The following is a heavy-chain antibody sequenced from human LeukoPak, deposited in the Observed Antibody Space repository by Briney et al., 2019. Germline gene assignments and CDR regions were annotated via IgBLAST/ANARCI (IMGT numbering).Heavy chain of an antibody. J-gene: IGHJ3*02. CDR2: IYYSGST. CDR1: GGSISSYY. V-gene: IGHV4-59*01. CDR3: ARYYSSSWYLNAFDI. D-gene: IGHD6-13*01. Sequence: SETLSLTCTVSGGSISSYYWSWIRQPPGKGLEWIGYIYYSGSTNYNPSLKSRVTISVDTSKNQFSLKLSSVTAADTAVYYCARYYSSSWYLNAFDIWGQGTMVTVSS.